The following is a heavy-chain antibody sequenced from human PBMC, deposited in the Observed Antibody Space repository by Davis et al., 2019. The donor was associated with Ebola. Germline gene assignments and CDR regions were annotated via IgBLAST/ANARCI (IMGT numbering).Heavy chain of an antibody. CDR1: GYTLTSYG. J-gene: IGHJ6*02. V-gene: IGHV1-18*01. D-gene: IGHD6-13*01. CDR3: ARGHGSSWQYYYYYYGMDV. Sequence: ASVKVSCKASGYTLTSYGISWVRQAPGQGLEWMGWISAYNGNTNYAQKLQGRVTMTTDTSTSTAYMELRSLRSDDTAVYYCARGHGSSWQYYYYYYGMDVWGQGTTVTVSS. CDR2: ISAYNGNT.